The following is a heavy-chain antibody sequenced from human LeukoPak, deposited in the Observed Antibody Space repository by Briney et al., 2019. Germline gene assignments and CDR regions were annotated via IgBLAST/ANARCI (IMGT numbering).Heavy chain of an antibody. V-gene: IGHV4-59*01. J-gene: IGHJ4*02. CDR1: GGSINSYY. Sequence: TSETLSLTCTVSGGSINSYYWSWIRQPPGKGLEWIGYIYYSGSTNYNPSLKSRVTISVDTSKNQFSLKLSSVTAADTAVYYCARVWQQLVLDYFDYWGQGTLVTVSS. CDR3: ARVWQQLVLDYFDY. CDR2: IYYSGST. D-gene: IGHD6-13*01.